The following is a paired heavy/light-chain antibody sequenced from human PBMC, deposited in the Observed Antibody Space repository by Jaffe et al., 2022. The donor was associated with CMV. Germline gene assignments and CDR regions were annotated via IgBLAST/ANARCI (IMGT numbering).Heavy chain of an antibody. CDR3: ARDKPTSYYDFWSGYYVGYMDV. CDR2: ISAYNGNT. D-gene: IGHD3-3*01. V-gene: IGHV1-18*04. J-gene: IGHJ6*03. Sequence: QVQLVQSGAEVKKPGASVKVSCKASGYTFTSYGISWVRQAPGQGLEWMGWISAYNGNTNYAQKLQGRVTMTTDTSTSTAYMELRSLRSDDTAVYYCARDKPTSYYDFWSGYYVGYMDVWGKGTTVTVSS. CDR1: GYTFTSYG.
Light chain of an antibody. CDR3: GTWDSSLSDWV. J-gene: IGLJ3*02. CDR1: SSNIGNNY. V-gene: IGLV1-51*02. Sequence: QSVLTQPPSVSAAPGQKVTISCSGSSSNIGNNYVSWYQQLPGTAPKLLIYENNKRPSGIPDRFSGSKSGTSATLGITGLQTGDEADYYCGTWDSSLSDWVFGGGTKLTVL. CDR2: ENN.